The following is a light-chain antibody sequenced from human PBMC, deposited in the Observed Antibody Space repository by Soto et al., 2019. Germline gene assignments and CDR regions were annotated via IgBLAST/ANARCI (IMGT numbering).Light chain of an antibody. CDR1: SSDVGGYRY. Sequence: ALTQTASVSGSPGQSITISCTGTSSDVGGYRYVSWYQQHPGKVPKLIIYDVSNRPSGISDRFSGSKSANTASLTISGLQAEDEADYYCSSYTSTSAYVVFGGGTQLTVL. CDR2: DVS. V-gene: IGLV2-14*01. CDR3: SSYTSTSAYVV. J-gene: IGLJ2*01.